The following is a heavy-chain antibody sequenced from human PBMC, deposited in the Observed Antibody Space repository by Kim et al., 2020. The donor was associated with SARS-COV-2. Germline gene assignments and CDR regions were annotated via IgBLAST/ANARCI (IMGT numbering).Heavy chain of an antibody. V-gene: IGHV4-31*02. Sequence: PSLKSRVTISVDTSKNQFSLKLSSVTAADTAVYYCARDRDYYDSSGYYDYWGQGTLVTVSS. CDR3: ARDRDYYDSSGYYDY. D-gene: IGHD3-22*01. J-gene: IGHJ4*02.